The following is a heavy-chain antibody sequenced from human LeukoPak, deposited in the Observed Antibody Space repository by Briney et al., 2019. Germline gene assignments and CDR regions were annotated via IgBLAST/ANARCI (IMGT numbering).Heavy chain of an antibody. CDR2: MSGSGRRI. CDR1: GFTFSDFA. V-gene: IGHV3-23*01. CDR3: TKPGYCSGGYCYHSV. D-gene: IGHD2-15*01. J-gene: IGHJ4*02. Sequence: GGSLRLSCAASGFTFSDFAMNWVRHSPGKGLEGVSGMSGSGRRIVYADSVKGRFTISRDNSKNTLFLQMTSLRVEDTGIYYCTKPGYCSGGYCYHSVWGQGTLVTVSS.